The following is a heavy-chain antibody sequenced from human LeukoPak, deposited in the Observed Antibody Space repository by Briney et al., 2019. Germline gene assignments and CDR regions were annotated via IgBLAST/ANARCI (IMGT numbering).Heavy chain of an antibody. CDR2: IWYDGSNE. CDR3: ARDQNSLGDY. V-gene: IGHV3-33*01. J-gene: IGHJ4*02. D-gene: IGHD1-26*01. Sequence: GGSLRLSCAASGFTFSSYGMHWVRQAPGKGLEWVAMIWYDGSNEFYADSVKGRFTISRDNSKNTLYLQMSSLRAEDTAVYYCARDQNSLGDYWGQGTLVTVSS. CDR1: GFTFSSYG.